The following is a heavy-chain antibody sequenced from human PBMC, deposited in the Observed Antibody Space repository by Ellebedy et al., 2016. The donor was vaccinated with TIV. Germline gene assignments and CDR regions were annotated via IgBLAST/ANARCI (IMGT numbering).Heavy chain of an antibody. Sequence: SEILSLTXAVSGGSISSGGYSWSWIRQPPGKGLEWIGYIYHSGSTYYNPSLKSRVTISVDRSKNQFSLKLSSVTAADTAVYYCARGVYSSRYYYYYMDGWGKGTTVTVSS. CDR1: GGSISSGGYS. J-gene: IGHJ6*03. D-gene: IGHD4-11*01. CDR3: ARGVYSSRYYYYYMDG. V-gene: IGHV4-30-2*01. CDR2: IYHSGST.